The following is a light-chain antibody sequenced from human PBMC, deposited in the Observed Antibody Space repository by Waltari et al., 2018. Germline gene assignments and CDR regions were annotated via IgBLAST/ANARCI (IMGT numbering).Light chain of an antibody. J-gene: IGLJ3*02. Sequence: QSVLTQPPSASGTPGQRVTISCSGSSSNIGSYYVYWYQQPSGTAPKLLIYRNNERTSGVPDRFSGSKSGTSASLAITGLRSEDEAHYYCATWDDSLTGWVFGGGTKLAVL. V-gene: IGLV1-47*01. CDR2: RNN. CDR1: SSNIGSYY. CDR3: ATWDDSLTGWV.